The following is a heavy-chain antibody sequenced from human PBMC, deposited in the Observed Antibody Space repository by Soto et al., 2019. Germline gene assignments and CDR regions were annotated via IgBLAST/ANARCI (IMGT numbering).Heavy chain of an antibody. V-gene: IGHV1-18*01. J-gene: IGHJ4*02. CDR3: ATGGGQRVGEFDV. CDR2: ISSYNGDT. CDR1: GYTVTGYG. Sequence: ASVKVSCKASGYTVTGYGLSWVRQAPGQGLQWMGWISSYNGDTRLAQKFQGRVSMTTDTSTNTANMELTSLTSDDTAAYSCATGGGQRVGEFDVWGQGTLVIVS. D-gene: IGHD3-16*01.